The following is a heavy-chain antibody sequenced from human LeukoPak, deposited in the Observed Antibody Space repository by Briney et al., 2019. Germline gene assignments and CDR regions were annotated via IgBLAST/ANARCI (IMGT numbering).Heavy chain of an antibody. V-gene: IGHV4-38-2*02. CDR1: GFSITTGYY. CDR3: ARVIDVAAAGYFDS. J-gene: IGHJ4*02. D-gene: IGHD6-13*01. Sequence: SETLSLTCTVSGFSITTGYYWAWIRQPPGKRLEWIGTIFRIGSTYYNPSLKSRVTISVDMSKNQFSLKLSSVTAADTALYYCARVIDVAAAGYFDSWGQGTQVTVSS. CDR2: IFRIGST.